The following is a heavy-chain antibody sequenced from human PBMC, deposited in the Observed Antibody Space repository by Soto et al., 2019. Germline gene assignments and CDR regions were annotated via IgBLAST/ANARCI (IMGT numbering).Heavy chain of an antibody. CDR3: ARRYGGNFAY. V-gene: IGHV4-59*01. CDR2: IYYSGST. CDR1: GGSISSYY. J-gene: IGHJ4*02. D-gene: IGHD1-26*01. Sequence: QVQLQESGPGLVKPSETLSLTCTVSGGSISSYYWSWIRQPPGKGLEWIGYIYYSGSTNHNPSRNSRVTISVNTSKNQFSPTLGAVTAADTAVYYCARRYGGNFAYWGQGTLVTVSS.